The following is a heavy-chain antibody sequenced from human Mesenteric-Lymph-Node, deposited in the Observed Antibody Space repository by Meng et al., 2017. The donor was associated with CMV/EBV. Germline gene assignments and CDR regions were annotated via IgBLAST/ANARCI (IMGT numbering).Heavy chain of an antibody. J-gene: IGHJ4*02. Sequence: CTVSGGSITSGGYYWSWISQYPGKGLEWIGYIYHSGSAYYNPSLRSRITISLDTSRNQFSLNLNSVTAADTAVYYCAGGSRAPSYYWGQGTLVTVSS. CDR1: GGSITSGGYY. D-gene: IGHD6-6*01. CDR3: AGGSRAPSYY. CDR2: IYHSGSA. V-gene: IGHV4-31*03.